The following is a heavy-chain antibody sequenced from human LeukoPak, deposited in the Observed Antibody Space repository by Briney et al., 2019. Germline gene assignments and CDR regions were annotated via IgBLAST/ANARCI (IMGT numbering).Heavy chain of an antibody. D-gene: IGHD6-13*01. CDR3: ASSIVGSSWPFDY. Sequence: PSETLSLTCAVSGYSITSSSWWGWIRQPPGKGLEWIGYIYHSGTTYYNPSLQSRVTISVDTSKNQFSLKLSSVTAADTAVYYCASSIVGSSWPFDYWGQGTLVTVSS. V-gene: IGHV4-28*01. CDR1: GYSITSSSW. J-gene: IGHJ4*02. CDR2: IYHSGTT.